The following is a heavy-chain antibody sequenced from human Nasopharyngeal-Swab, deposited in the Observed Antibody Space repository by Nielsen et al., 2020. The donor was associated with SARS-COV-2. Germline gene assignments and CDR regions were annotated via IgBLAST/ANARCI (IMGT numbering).Heavy chain of an antibody. CDR3: ARDLSWNDVPLDY. V-gene: IGHV3-74*01. J-gene: IGHJ4*02. CDR2: INSDGSST. Sequence: GESLKISCAASGFTFSSYWMHWVRQAPGKGLVWVSRINSDGSSTNYADSVKGRFTISRDNAKNTLYLQMNSLGAEDTALYYCARDLSWNDVPLDYWGQGTLVTVSS. CDR1: GFTFSSYW. D-gene: IGHD1-1*01.